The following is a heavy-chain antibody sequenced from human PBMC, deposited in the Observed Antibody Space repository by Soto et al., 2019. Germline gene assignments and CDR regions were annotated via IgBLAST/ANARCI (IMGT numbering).Heavy chain of an antibody. CDR1: DGPY. V-gene: IGHV4-34*01. Sequence: PSETLSVTCSVYDGPYWSWIRQPQGKGLAWVGEISHSGSTNYNPSLKSPVAVFVDTSKNLFPLTLSSVTAADTAVYFCARFGSLDKDYVVDVWGQGTMVTVSS. CDR3: ARFGSLDKDYVVDV. CDR2: ISHSGST. D-gene: IGHD2-2*03. J-gene: IGHJ6*02.